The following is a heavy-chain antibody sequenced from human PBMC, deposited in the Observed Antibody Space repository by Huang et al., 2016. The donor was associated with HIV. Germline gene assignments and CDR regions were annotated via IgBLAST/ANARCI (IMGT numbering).Heavy chain of an antibody. J-gene: IGHJ3*02. CDR1: GGSFNSLA. CDR2: IVPLFSVT. Sequence: VQLVQSGAEVRRPGSSVRVSCKAAGGSFNSLAFNWGRQAPGQGLEDLGGIVPLFSVTNYAERFQNRLTIAADKSTNTVYMELRSLRSEDTGVFYCAREGQTWYGKPIAAFEIWGQGTTVIVSS. D-gene: IGHD1-1*01. CDR3: AREGQTWYGKPIAAFEI. V-gene: IGHV1-69*10.